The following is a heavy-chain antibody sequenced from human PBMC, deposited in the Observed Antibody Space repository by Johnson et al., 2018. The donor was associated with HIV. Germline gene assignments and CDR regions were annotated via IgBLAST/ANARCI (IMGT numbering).Heavy chain of an antibody. CDR2: IKQDGSEK. V-gene: IGHV3-7*05. D-gene: IGHD3-22*01. CDR1: GFTFSSYW. J-gene: IGHJ3*02. CDR3: ARDYYDLPWGYDAFVVFDI. Sequence: VQLVESGGGLVQPGGSLRLSCAASGFTFSSYWMSWVRQAPGKGLEWVANIKQDGSEKYYLDSVKGRFTISRDNAKNSLYLQMDSLRAEDTAVYYCARDYYDLPWGYDAFVVFDIWDQGTMVTVSS.